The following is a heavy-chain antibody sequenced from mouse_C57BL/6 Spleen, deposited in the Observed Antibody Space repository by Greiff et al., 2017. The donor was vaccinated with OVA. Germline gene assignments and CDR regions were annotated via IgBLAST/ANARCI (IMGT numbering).Heavy chain of an antibody. CDR2: ISGGGGNT. CDR1: GFTFSSYT. CDR3: ARLITTVAPYYFDY. J-gene: IGHJ2*01. V-gene: IGHV5-9*01. Sequence: EVKLVESGGGLVKPGGSLKLSCAASGFTFSSYTMSWVRQTPEKRLEWVATISGGGGNTYYPDSVKGRFTISRDNAKNTLYLQMSSLRSEDTALYYCARLITTVAPYYFDYWGQGTTLTVSS. D-gene: IGHD1-1*01.